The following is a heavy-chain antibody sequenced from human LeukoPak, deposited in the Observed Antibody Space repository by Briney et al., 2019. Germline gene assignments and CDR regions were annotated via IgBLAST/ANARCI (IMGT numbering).Heavy chain of an antibody. CDR2: ISSRSSTI. CDR1: GFTFSSYS. CDR3: AKDYGDYPTPFDY. J-gene: IGHJ4*02. D-gene: IGHD4-17*01. V-gene: IGHV3-48*04. Sequence: GGSLRLSCAASGFTFSSYSMNWVRQAPGKGLEWVSYISSRSSTIYYADSVKGRFTISRDNATNSLYLQMNSLRAEDTAVYYCAKDYGDYPTPFDYWGQGTLVTVSS.